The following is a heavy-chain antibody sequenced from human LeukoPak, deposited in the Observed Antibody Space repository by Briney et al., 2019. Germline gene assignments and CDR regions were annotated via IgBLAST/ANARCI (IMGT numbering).Heavy chain of an antibody. Sequence: PSETLSLTCAVYGGSFSGYYWSWIRQPPGKGLGWIGEINHSGSTNYNPSLKSRVTISVDTSKNQFSLKLSSVTAADTAVYYCARGECKPSTSCYQPLYWFDPWGQGTLVTVSS. J-gene: IGHJ5*02. CDR2: INHSGST. CDR1: GGSFSGYY. D-gene: IGHD2-2*01. CDR3: ARGECKPSTSCYQPLYWFDP. V-gene: IGHV4-34*01.